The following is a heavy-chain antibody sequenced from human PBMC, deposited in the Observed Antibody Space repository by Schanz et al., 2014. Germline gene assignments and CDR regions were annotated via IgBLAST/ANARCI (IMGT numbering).Heavy chain of an antibody. D-gene: IGHD3-10*01. CDR2: INTGGDST. Sequence: EVKLLESGGTLVRPGGSLRLSCAAYGFTFSTYAMAWVRQAPGKGLEWVSSINTGGDSTYYADSVKGRFTISRDNSRDTVYLQMNSLRADDTAMYYCARWFLIRGVILDSWGQGTLVTVSS. J-gene: IGHJ4*02. CDR3: ARWFLIRGVILDS. V-gene: IGHV3-23*01. CDR1: GFTFSTYA.